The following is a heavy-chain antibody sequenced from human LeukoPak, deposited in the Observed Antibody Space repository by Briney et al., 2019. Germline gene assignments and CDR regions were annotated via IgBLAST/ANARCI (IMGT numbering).Heavy chain of an antibody. CDR1: GFTFSSYA. CDR3: AKGEGYDILTGYYLNYFDY. D-gene: IGHD3-9*01. CDR2: ISGSGGST. J-gene: IGHJ4*02. Sequence: GGSLRLSCAASGFTFSSYAMSWVRQAPGKGLEWVSAISGSGGSTYYADSVKGRFTISRDNSKNTLYLQMNSLRAEDTAVYYCAKGEGYDILTGYYLNYFDYWGQGTLVTVSS. V-gene: IGHV3-23*01.